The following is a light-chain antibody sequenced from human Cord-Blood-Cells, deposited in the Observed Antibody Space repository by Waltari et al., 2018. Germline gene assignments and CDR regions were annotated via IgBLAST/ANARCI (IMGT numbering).Light chain of an antibody. CDR2: KAS. V-gene: IGKV1-5*03. CDR3: QQYNSYWT. J-gene: IGKJ1*01. CDR1: QSISSC. Sequence: DIQMTQSPSTLSASVGDRVTITCWASQSISSCLAWYQQKPGKAPKLLIYKASSLESGVPSRFSGSGSGTEFTLTISSLQPDDFATYYCQQYNSYWTFGQGTKVEIK.